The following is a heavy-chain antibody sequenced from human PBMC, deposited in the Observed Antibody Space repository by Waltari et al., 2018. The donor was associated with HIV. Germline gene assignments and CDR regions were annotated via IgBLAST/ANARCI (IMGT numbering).Heavy chain of an antibody. V-gene: IGHV1-69*02. Sequence: QVQLVQSGAEVKKPGSSVKVSCKASGGTFSSYTISWVRQAPGQGLEWMGRIIPILGIANYAQKFQGRVTITADKSTSTAYMELSSLRSEDTAVYYCARHLYDSREDAFDIWGQGTMVTVSS. CDR1: GGTFSSYT. D-gene: IGHD3-22*01. CDR3: ARHLYDSREDAFDI. CDR2: IIPILGIA. J-gene: IGHJ3*02.